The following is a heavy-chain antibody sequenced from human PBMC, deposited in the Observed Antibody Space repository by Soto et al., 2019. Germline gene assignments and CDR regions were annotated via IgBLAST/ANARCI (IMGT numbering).Heavy chain of an antibody. CDR2: ISSSSTGI. J-gene: IGHJ6*02. Sequence: EVQLVESGGGLVQPGGSLRLSCAASGFTFSLYSMSSVRQAPGKGLEWVSYISSSSTGIHYADSVKGRFTISRDDATNSMHLQMNSLRDGDTAVYYCARAVTWGLDVWGQGTTVSISS. CDR1: GFTFSLYS. CDR3: ARAVTWGLDV. V-gene: IGHV3-48*02. D-gene: IGHD3-10*01.